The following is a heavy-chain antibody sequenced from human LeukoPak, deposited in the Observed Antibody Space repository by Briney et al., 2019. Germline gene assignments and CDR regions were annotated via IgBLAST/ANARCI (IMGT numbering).Heavy chain of an antibody. CDR2: IYYSGST. D-gene: IGHD5-24*01. CDR3: ASSSRDGYTKVGAFDI. Sequence: SETLSLTCTVSGGSVSSGSYYWSWIRQPPGKGLEWIGYIYYSGSTNYIPSLKSRVTISVDTSKNQFSLKLSSVTAADTAVYYCASSSRDGYTKVGAFDIWGQGTMVTVSS. J-gene: IGHJ3*02. CDR1: GGSVSSGSYY. V-gene: IGHV4-61*01.